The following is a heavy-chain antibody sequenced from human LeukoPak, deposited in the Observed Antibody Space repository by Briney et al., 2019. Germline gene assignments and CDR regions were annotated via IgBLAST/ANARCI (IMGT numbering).Heavy chain of an antibody. CDR1: GFTFSSYG. J-gene: IGHJ4*02. D-gene: IGHD1-14*01. CDR2: IWYDGSNR. V-gene: IGHV3-33*01. Sequence: PGRSLRLSCAASGFTFSSYGMHWVRQAPGKGLEWVAVIWYDGSNRYSADSVKGRFTISRDNSKNTLYLEMNSLSPDDTAVYYCARGVEPLAANTLAYWGQGTLVTVSS. CDR3: ARGVEPLAANTLAY.